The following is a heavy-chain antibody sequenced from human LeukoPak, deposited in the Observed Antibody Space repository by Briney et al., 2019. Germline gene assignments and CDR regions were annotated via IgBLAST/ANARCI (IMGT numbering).Heavy chain of an antibody. CDR1: GDSISSYY. Sequence: PSDTLSLTCTVSGDSISSYYWSWLRQSPGKGLEWIGCLYHSGSTKYNPSFESRVAISVDTSKNQLFLNLRALTAADTAVYYCARGPHNDAHFDMDVWGKGTTVTVSS. CDR2: LYHSGST. J-gene: IGHJ6*03. D-gene: IGHD2/OR15-2a*01. V-gene: IGHV4-59*07. CDR3: ARGPHNDAHFDMDV.